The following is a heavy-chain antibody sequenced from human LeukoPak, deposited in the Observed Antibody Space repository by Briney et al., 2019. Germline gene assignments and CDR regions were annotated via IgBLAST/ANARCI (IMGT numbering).Heavy chain of an antibody. D-gene: IGHD6-19*01. CDR2: MNPNSGNT. CDR3: ARGPGYSSGWYGDWFDP. CDR1: GYTFTGYY. Sequence: ASVKVSCKASGYTFTGYYMHWVRQAPGQGLEWMGWMNPNSGNTGYAQKFQGRVTITRNTSISTAYMELSSLRSEDTAVYYCARGPGYSSGWYGDWFDPWGQGTLVTVSS. V-gene: IGHV1-8*03. J-gene: IGHJ5*02.